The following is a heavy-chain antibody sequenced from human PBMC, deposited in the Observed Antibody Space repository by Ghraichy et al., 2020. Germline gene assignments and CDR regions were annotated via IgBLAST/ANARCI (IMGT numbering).Heavy chain of an antibody. CDR1: GFAFGSYS. D-gene: IGHD6-6*01. V-gene: IGHV3-64D*06. J-gene: IGHJ6*02. CDR2: ISSSGTNT. Sequence: GEYLRLSCSASGFAFGSYSIHWVRQAPGRGLECLSGISSSGTNTYYADSVRGRFTISRDNSKNAAYLQMSSLRPEDTAIYYCMKDLAAYASSSGRGGVWGQGTTVSVSS. CDR3: MKDLAAYASSSGRGGV.